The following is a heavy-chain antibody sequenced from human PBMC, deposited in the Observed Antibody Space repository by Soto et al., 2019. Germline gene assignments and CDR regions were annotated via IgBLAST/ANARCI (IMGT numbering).Heavy chain of an antibody. D-gene: IGHD3-16*02. Sequence: QVQLVESGGGVVQPGRSLRLSCAASGFTFSSYAMHWVRQAPGKGLEWVAVISYDGSNKYYADSVKGRFTISRDNSKNTLYLQMNSLRAEDTAVYYCARGGMITFGGGIVMWGQGTLVTVSS. CDR2: ISYDGSNK. CDR3: ARGGMITFGGGIVM. CDR1: GFTFSSYA. V-gene: IGHV3-30-3*01. J-gene: IGHJ4*02.